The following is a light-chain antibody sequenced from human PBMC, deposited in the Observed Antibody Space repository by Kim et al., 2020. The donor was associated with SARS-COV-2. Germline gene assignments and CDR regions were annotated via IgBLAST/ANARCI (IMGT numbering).Light chain of an antibody. CDR1: QSVSSN. CDR3: QQYHNWPYT. V-gene: IGKV3-15*01. Sequence: SVSPGERAPLSCRASQSVSSNLVGYQQKPGQAPRLHIYGTSTRATGIPDRFSGSGSGTEFTLTNSSLQSEDFAVYHCQQYHNWPYTLGQGTKLE. J-gene: IGKJ2*01. CDR2: GTS.